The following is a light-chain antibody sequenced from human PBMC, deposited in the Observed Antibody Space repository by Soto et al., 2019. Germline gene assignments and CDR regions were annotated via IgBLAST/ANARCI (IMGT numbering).Light chain of an antibody. CDR2: KTS. J-gene: IGKJ4*01. Sequence: DIKMTQSPSTLSASVGDRVTITCRASQSVSSWLAWYQQKPGKAPKLLISKTSNLESGVPSRFSGSGSGTEFSLTISSLQPDDFATYYCQQYKSFSLTFGGGTRVEVK. CDR1: QSVSSW. V-gene: IGKV1-5*03. CDR3: QQYKSFSLT.